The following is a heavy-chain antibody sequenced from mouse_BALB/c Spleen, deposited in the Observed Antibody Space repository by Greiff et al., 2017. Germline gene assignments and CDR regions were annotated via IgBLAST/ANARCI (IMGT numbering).Heavy chain of an antibody. CDR1: GFSLTGYS. V-gene: IGHV2-6-7*01. Sequence: VQGVESGPGLVAPSQSLSITCTVSGFSLTGYSVHWVRQPPGKGLEWLGMIWGGGSTDYNSALKSRLSISKDNSKSQVFLKMNSLQTDDTAMYYCASYRYDVGGYAMDYWGQGTSVTVSS. D-gene: IGHD2-14*01. CDR2: IWGGGST. CDR3: ASYRYDVGGYAMDY. J-gene: IGHJ4*01.